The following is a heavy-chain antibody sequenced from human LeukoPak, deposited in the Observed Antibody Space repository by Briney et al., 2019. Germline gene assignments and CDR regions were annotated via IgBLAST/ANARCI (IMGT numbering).Heavy chain of an antibody. CDR3: AELGITMIGGV. J-gene: IGHJ6*04. CDR1: GFTFSSYA. Sequence: GGSLRLSCAASGFTFSSYAMHWVRQAPGKGLEWVAVISYDGSNKYYADSVKGRFTISRDNSENTPYLQMNSLRAEDTAVYYCAELGITMIGGVWGKGTTVTISS. CDR2: ISYDGSNK. D-gene: IGHD3-10*02. V-gene: IGHV3-30*04.